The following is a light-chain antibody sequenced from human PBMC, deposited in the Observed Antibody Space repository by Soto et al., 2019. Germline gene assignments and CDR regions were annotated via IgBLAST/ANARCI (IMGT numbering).Light chain of an antibody. CDR3: QQYNNWPIT. V-gene: IGKV3-15*01. CDR2: GPS. J-gene: IGKJ5*01. Sequence: EIVMTQSPATLSVSPGERATLSCRASQSVSSNLAWYQQKPGQAPKLLIYGPSTRATGIPARFSGSGSGTEFTLTISSLQSEDFAVYYCQQYNNWPITFGQGTRLE. CDR1: QSVSSN.